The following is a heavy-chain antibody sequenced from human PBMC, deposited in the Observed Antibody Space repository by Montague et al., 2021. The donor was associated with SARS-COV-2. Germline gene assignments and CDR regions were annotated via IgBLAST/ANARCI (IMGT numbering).Heavy chain of an antibody. CDR2: VHYTGST. V-gene: IGHV4-59*01. CDR3: ARAQNTCFIANCVNYFEV. D-gene: IGHD1-1*01. J-gene: IGHJ4*02. CDR1: GDSISSYY. Sequence: ETLSLTCEVSGDSISSYYWSWIRQSPGKGLEWIGYVHYTGSTEYIPSLKTRVTLSLDTPKNHFSLKLRSVTAADTAIYYCARAQNTCFIANCVNYFEVWGLGALVTVSS.